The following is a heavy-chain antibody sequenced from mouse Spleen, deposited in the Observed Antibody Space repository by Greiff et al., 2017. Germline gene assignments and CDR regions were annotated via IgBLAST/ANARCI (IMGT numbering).Heavy chain of an antibody. D-gene: IGHD2-4*01. CDR2: INPNYGTT. CDR1: GYSFTDYN. CDR3: AREGSYDYDEDWYFDV. Sequence: VQLQQSGPELVKPGASVKISCKASGYSFTDYNMNWVKQSNGKSLEWIGVINPNYGTTSYNQKFKGKATLTVDQSSSTAYMQLNSLTSEDSAVYYCAREGSYDYDEDWYFDVWGAGTTVTVSS. V-gene: IGHV1-39*01. J-gene: IGHJ1*01.